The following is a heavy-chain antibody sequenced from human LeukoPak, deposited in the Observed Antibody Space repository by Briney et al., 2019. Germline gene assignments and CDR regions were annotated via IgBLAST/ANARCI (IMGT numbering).Heavy chain of an antibody. J-gene: IGHJ4*02. CDR1: GFTFTDYE. D-gene: IGHD2-21*01. Sequence: GGSLRHSCAASGFTFTDYEMNWARQAPGKGLEWLSFINIGSSITYYADSVKGRFTISRDDDKNLLYLQMHSLTAEDTAIYYCMRDAAGSHIGDDWGQGTLVTVSS. V-gene: IGHV3-48*03. CDR3: MRDAAGSHIGDD. CDR2: INIGSSIT.